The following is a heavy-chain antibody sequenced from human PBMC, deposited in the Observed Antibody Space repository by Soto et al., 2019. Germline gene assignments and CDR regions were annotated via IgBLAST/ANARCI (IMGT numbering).Heavy chain of an antibody. D-gene: IGHD2-8*01. CDR3: ARVYSYGMDV. CDR2: ISSSGSPI. Sequence: GGSLRLSCAASGFTFSRYSMNWVRQAPGKGLEWVSYISSSGSPIYYADSVKGRFTISRDNAKNSLYLQINSLRGEDTAVYYCARVYSYGMDVWGQGTTVTVSS. V-gene: IGHV3-48*01. CDR1: GFTFSRYS. J-gene: IGHJ6*02.